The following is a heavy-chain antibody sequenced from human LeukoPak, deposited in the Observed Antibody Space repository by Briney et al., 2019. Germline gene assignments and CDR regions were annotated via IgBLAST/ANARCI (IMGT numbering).Heavy chain of an antibody. CDR2: IRYDGSNE. Sequence: PGGSLRLSCAASGFSFNTYGIHWVRQAPGKGLEWVAFIRYDGSNEYYADSVKGRFTISRDTSKNTLYLQMNSLRVDDTAVYYCAKEVKLRGAPYGTVDYWGQGTLVTVSS. CDR1: GFSFNTYG. CDR3: AKEVKLRGAPYGTVDY. J-gene: IGHJ4*02. V-gene: IGHV3-30*02. D-gene: IGHD3-10*01.